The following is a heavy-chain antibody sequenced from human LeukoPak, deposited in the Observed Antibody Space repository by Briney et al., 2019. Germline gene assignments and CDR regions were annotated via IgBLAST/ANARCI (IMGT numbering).Heavy chain of an antibody. CDR1: GFTVRSIY. J-gene: IGHJ4*02. D-gene: IGHD5-18*01. V-gene: IGHV3-53*01. CDR3: ARDRGNGYGFFDY. Sequence: GGSLRLSCAASGFTVRSIYMTWVRQAPGKGLERVSSFYSGGSSYYADSVKGRFIISRDSSTDTLYLQMNSLRVEDTAVYFCARDRGNGYGFFDYWGQGTLVTVSS. CDR2: FYSGGSS.